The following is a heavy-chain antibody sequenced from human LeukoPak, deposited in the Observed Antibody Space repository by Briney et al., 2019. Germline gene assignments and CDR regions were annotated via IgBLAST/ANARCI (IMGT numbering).Heavy chain of an antibody. CDR3: AKHFYDSSGYYGDSYFDY. J-gene: IGHJ4*02. CDR1: GFNFSSYA. CDR2: ISGSGGST. D-gene: IGHD3-22*01. V-gene: IGHV3-23*01. Sequence: PGGSLRLSCAASGFNFSSYAMSWVRRAPGEGLEWVSAISGSGGSTYYADSVKGRFTISRDNSKHTLYLQMNSLRAEDTVVYYCAKHFYDSSGYYGDSYFDYWGQGTLVTVSS.